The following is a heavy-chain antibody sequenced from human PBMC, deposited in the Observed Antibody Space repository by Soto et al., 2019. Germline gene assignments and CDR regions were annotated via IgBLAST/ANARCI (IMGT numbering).Heavy chain of an antibody. D-gene: IGHD3-22*01. CDR3: ARMATHHYYYDSSGYGDY. J-gene: IGHJ4*02. V-gene: IGHV1-69*01. Sequence: QVQLVQSGAEVKKPGSSVKVSCKASGGTFSSYAISWVRQGPGQGLEWMGGIIPIFGTANYAQKFQGRVTITADESTSTAYMELSSLRSEDTAVYYCARMATHHYYYDSSGYGDYWGQGTLVTVSS. CDR2: IIPIFGTA. CDR1: GGTFSSYA.